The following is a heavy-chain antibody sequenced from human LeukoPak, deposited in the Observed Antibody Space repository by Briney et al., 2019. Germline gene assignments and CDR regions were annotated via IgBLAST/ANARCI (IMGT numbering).Heavy chain of an antibody. J-gene: IGHJ4*02. CDR2: IWYDGSKK. V-gene: IGHV3-33*06. CDR1: GFTFSTYG. Sequence: GGSLRLSCVASGFTFSTYGMHWVRQAPGKGLEWVAVIWYDGSKKFYAESVKGRFTISRDDSKNTLNLQMNSLRAEDTAVYYCAKGLGMIVVQSYFDYWGQGTLVTVSS. D-gene: IGHD3-22*01. CDR3: AKGLGMIVVQSYFDY.